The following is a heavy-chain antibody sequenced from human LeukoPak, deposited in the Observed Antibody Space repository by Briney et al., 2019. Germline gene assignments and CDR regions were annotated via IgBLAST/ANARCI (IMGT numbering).Heavy chain of an antibody. Sequence: SETLSLTCTVSGESISGFYWNWIRQPPGKGLEWIGYIYYSGSTNYNPSLKSRVTISIDTSKNQFSLKLSSVTAADTAVYYCARVPHFGDYGWFDPWGQGTLVTVSS. CDR3: ARVPHFGDYGWFDP. V-gene: IGHV4-59*01. D-gene: IGHD4-17*01. J-gene: IGHJ5*02. CDR2: IYYSGST. CDR1: GESISGFY.